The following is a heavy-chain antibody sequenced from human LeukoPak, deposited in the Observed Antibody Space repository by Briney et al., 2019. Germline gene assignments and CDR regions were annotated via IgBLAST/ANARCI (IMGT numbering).Heavy chain of an antibody. D-gene: IGHD4-17*01. V-gene: IGHV4-4*07. CDR2: IYTSGST. J-gene: IGHJ4*02. CDR3: ASAYGDYGLGY. CDR1: GGSISSYY. Sequence: SETLSLTCTVSGGSISSYYWSWIRQPAGKGLEWIARIYTSGSTNYNPSLKSRVTMSVDTSKNQFSLKLSPVTAADTAVYYCASAYGDYGLGYWGQRTLVTVSS.